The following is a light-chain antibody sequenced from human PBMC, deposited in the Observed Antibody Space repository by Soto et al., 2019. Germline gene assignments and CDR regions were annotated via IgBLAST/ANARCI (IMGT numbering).Light chain of an antibody. J-gene: IGLJ1*01. Sequence: ALTQPASVSGSPGQSITISCTGTSSDVGGYNYVSWYQQHPGKAPKLMIYEVTNRPSGVSNRFSGSKSGNTASLTISGLQADDEADYYCSSYTSSITYVFGTGTKLTVL. CDR3: SSYTSSITYV. CDR2: EVT. V-gene: IGLV2-14*01. CDR1: SSDVGGYNY.